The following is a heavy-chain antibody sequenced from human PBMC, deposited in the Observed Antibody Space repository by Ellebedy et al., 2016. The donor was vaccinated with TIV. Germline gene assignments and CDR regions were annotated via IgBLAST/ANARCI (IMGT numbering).Heavy chain of an antibody. V-gene: IGHV3-7*01. CDR3: ARLKIPYMDV. D-gene: IGHD2-21*01. J-gene: IGHJ6*03. CDR2: IKQDGSEK. Sequence: GESLKISXAASGFTFSSYSMNWVRQAPGKGLEWVANIKQDGSEKYYVDSVKGRFTISRDNAKNSLYLQMNSLRAEDTAVYYCARLKIPYMDVWGKGTTVTVSS. CDR1: GFTFSSYS.